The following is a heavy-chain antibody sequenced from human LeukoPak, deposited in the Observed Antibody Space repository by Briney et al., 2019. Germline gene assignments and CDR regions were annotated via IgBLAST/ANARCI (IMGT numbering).Heavy chain of an antibody. J-gene: IGHJ4*02. CDR2: IRYDGSNK. D-gene: IGHD3-10*01. Sequence: GGSLRLSCAASGFTFSSYWMSWVRQAPGKGLEWVAFIRYDGSNKYYADSVKGRFTISRDNSKNTLYLQMNSLRAEDTAVYYCAKAGYYYGSGSYPFDYWGQGTLVTVSS. CDR1: GFTFSSYW. V-gene: IGHV3-30*02. CDR3: AKAGYYYGSGSYPFDY.